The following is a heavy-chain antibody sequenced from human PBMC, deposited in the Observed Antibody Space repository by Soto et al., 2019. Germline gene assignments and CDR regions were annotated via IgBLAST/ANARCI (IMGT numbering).Heavy chain of an antibody. D-gene: IGHD3-10*01. V-gene: IGHV1-69*01. CDR3: ARDVEFRDGNISHRDY. CDR2: IMPIIGTA. CDR1: GGTFSSHV. J-gene: IGHJ4*02. Sequence: QVQLVQSGAEVKKPGSSVKVSCKASGGTFSSHVFNWVRQAPGQGLEWMGGIMPIIGTANYAQKFQGRVTITADESTSTAYMELSSLRSEDTAVYYRARDVEFRDGNISHRDYWGQGTLVTVSS.